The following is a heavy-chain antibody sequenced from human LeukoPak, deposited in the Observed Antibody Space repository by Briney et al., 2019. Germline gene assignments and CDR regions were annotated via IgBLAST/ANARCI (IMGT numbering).Heavy chain of an antibody. V-gene: IGHV3-23*01. CDR3: AKVRNGQYFDY. D-gene: IGHD1-1*01. CDR2: VSGKSERT. CDR1: GFTFSCCD. J-gene: IGHJ4*02. Sequence: GGPLRLSCAASGFTFSCCDMSWVRQAPGKGLEWVSVVSGKSERTYYVDSVKGRFTISRDNSKNTLYLQMDSLRVEDTAVYYCAKVRNGQYFDYWGLGTLVTVSS.